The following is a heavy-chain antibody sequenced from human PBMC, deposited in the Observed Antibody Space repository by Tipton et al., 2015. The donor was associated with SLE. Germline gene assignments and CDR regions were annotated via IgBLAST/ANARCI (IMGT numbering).Heavy chain of an antibody. V-gene: IGHV3-33*01. CDR1: GFDFSSYG. CDR3: ARGRWYFDL. J-gene: IGHJ2*01. Sequence: SLRLSCAASGFDFSSYGMHWVRQAPGQGLEWVAVIWYDGSNKYYGDSVKGRFTISRDNSKNALYLQVNSLRAEDTAVYYCARGRWYFDLWGRGTLVTVSS. CDR2: IWYDGSNK.